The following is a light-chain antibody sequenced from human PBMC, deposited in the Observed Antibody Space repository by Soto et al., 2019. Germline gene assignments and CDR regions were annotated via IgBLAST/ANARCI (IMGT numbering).Light chain of an antibody. J-gene: IGLJ1*01. V-gene: IGLV1-51*01. CDR1: ISNIGNNY. CDR2: DNN. CDR3: GTWDSSLSVLYV. Sequence: QSVLTHPPSVSAAPGHKFTISFSGSISNIGNNYVSWYKQLPGTAPKLLLYDNNKRPSGIPDRLYGSKSGTSATLGITGLQPGDEADYYCGTWDSSLSVLYVFGTGTKVPVL.